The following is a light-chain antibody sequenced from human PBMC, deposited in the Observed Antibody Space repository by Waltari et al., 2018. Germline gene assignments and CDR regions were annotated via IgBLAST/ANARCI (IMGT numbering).Light chain of an antibody. Sequence: DTVFTQSPGTLSLSPGERVTLSCRASQSVGRSLAWYQQKPGQPPRLLIYDAFTRATGIADLCSGSVAGTDFSLTISRLDPEDFAVYYCQMYVRLPATFGQGTKVEIK. CDR3: QMYVRLPAT. CDR2: DAF. J-gene: IGKJ1*01. CDR1: QSVGRS. V-gene: IGKV3-20*01.